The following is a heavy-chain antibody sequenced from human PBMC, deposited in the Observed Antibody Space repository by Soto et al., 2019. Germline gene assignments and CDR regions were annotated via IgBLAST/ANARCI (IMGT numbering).Heavy chain of an antibody. CDR1: GYTFTGYY. CDR2: INPNSGGT. CDR3: ARDMGYSGSLTDAFDI. V-gene: IGHV1-2*04. D-gene: IGHD1-26*01. Sequence: ASVKVSCKASGYTFTGYYMHWVRQAPGQGLEWMGWINPNSGGTNYAQKFQGWVTMTRGTSISTAYMELSRLRSDDTAVYYCARDMGYSGSLTDAFDIWGQGTMVTVSS. J-gene: IGHJ3*02.